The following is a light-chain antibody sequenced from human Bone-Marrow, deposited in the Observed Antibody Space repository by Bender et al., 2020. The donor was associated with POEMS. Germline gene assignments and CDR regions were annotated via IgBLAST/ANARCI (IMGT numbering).Light chain of an antibody. CDR2: EVR. V-gene: IGLV2-14*01. J-gene: IGLJ2*01. CDR1: SSDVGLYNF. Sequence: QSALTQPASVSGSPGQSITISCTGTSSDVGLYNFVSWYQQHAGKAPKLLLYEVRNRPSGVSTRFSGSKSGNTASLTISGLQAEDEADYYCSSYAGSSTHVVFGGGTKLTVL. CDR3: SSYAGSSTHVV.